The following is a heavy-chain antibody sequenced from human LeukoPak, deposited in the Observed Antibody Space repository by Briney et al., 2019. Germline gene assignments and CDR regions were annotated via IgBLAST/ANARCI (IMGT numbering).Heavy chain of an antibody. CDR3: ARDSYYYDSTGYYRFDY. CDR1: GGSIGSHY. Sequence: SETLSLTCTVSGGSIGSHYWTWIRQTPGKGLEWIGYVYDIGSTKYNPSLKSRVTISVDTSKNQFSLRLSSVTAADTAVYYCARDSYYYDSTGYYRFDYWGQGTLVTVSS. V-gene: IGHV4-59*11. J-gene: IGHJ4*02. CDR2: VYDIGST. D-gene: IGHD3-22*01.